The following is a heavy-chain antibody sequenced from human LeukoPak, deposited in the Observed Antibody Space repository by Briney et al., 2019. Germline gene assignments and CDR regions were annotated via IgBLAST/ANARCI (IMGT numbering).Heavy chain of an antibody. CDR3: ARGPSGSGSYYYAH. Sequence: SVKVSCKASGGTFSSYAISWVRQAPGQGLEWMGRIIPILGIANYAQKFQGRVTITADKSTSTAYMELSSLRSEDTAVYYCARGPSGSGSYYYAHWGQGTLVTVSS. CDR2: IIPILGIA. J-gene: IGHJ4*02. D-gene: IGHD3-10*01. CDR1: GGTFSSYA. V-gene: IGHV1-69*04.